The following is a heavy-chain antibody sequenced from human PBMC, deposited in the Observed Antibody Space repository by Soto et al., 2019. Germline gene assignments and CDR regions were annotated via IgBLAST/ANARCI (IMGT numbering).Heavy chain of an antibody. CDR2: IYHSGST. Sequence: AGWGGAKSSSNWWTWDHQPPGKGLEWIGEIYHSGSTNYNPSLKSRVTISVDKSKNQFSLKLSSVTAADTAVYYCARAAMGGSSWPFDYWGHGTLVTVSS. CDR3: ARAAMGGSSWPFDY. V-gene: IGHV4-4*02. J-gene: IGHJ4*01. D-gene: IGHD6-13*01. CDR1: GGAKSSSNW.